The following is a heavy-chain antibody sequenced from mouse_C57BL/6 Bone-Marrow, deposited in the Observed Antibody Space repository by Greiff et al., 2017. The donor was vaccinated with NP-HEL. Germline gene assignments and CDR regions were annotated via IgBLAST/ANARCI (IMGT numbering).Heavy chain of an antibody. CDR3: ASDLYYGRNAMDD. D-gene: IGHD1-1*01. J-gene: IGHJ4*01. CDR1: GYTFTSYW. Sequence: QVQLQQSGAELVKPGASVKMSCKASGYTFTSYWMHWVKQRPGRGLEWIGRIDPDSGGTKYNEKFKSKATLTVDKPSSTAYMQLSSLTAEDSAVYYCASDLYYGRNAMDDWGQGTSVTVAS. V-gene: IGHV1-72*01. CDR2: IDPDSGGT.